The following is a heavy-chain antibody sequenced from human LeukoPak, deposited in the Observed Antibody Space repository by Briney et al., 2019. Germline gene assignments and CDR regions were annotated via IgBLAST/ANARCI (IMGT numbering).Heavy chain of an antibody. CDR3: ASRWPLDY. J-gene: IGHJ4*02. CDR2: INPNSGGT. CDR1: GSTFSGYY. V-gene: IGHV1-2*02. D-gene: IGHD5-24*01. Sequence: ASVKVSCKASGSTFSGYYMHWVRQAPGQGPEWMGWINPNSGGTKYAQKFQGRVTMTRDTSITTAYMELSRLRSDDTAVYYCASRWPLDYWGQGTLVTVSS.